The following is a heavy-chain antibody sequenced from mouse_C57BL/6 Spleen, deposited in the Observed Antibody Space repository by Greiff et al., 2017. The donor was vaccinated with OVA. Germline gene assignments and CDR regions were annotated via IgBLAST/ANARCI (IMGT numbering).Heavy chain of an antibody. V-gene: IGHV1-76*01. D-gene: IGHD2-3*01. CDR2: IYPGSGNT. CDR1: GYTFTDYY. J-gene: IGHJ2*01. CDR3: ARTGDGYLNY. Sequence: VKLQESGAELVRPGASVKLSCKASGYTFTDYYINWVKQRPGQGLEWIARIYPGSGNTYYNEKFKGKATLTAEKSSSTAYMQLSSLTSEDSAVYFCARTGDGYLNYWGQGTTLTVSS.